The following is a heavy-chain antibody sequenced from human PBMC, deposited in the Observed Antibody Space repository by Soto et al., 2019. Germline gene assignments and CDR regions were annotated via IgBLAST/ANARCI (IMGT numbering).Heavy chain of an antibody. CDR3: ARGRSGYNWNYEEEVRRYYYYFCMDV. Sequence: SETLSLTCAVYGGSFSGYYWSWIRQPPGKGLEWIGEINHSGSTNYNPSLESRVTISVDTSKNQFSLKLTSVTAADTAVYYCARGRSGYNWNYEEEVRRYYYYFCMDVWDKGSTVTVSS. J-gene: IGHJ6*03. V-gene: IGHV4-34*01. CDR1: GGSFSGYY. D-gene: IGHD1-7*01. CDR2: INHSGST.